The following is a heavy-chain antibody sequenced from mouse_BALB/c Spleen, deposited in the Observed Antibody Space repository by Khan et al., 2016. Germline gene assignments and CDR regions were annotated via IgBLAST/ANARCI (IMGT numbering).Heavy chain of an antibody. CDR2: ISSGSSTM. CDR3: ARDDSRYVFYALDY. V-gene: IGHV5-17*02. J-gene: IGHJ4*01. D-gene: IGHD1-1*01. Sequence: EVELVESGGGLVQPGGSRKLSCAASGFTFSSFGMHWVLQAPEKGLEWVAYISSGSSTMYYAAPVKGRFTISRDNPKNTLFLQMTRVGSEDAAMYCCARDDSRYVFYALDYWGRGTSVTVTS. CDR1: GFTFSSFG.